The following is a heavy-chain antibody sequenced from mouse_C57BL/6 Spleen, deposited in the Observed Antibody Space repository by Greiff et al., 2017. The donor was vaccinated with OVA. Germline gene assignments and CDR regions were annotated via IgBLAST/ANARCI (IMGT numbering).Heavy chain of an antibody. Sequence: DVKLVESGGGLVKPGGSLKLSCAASGFTFSSYAMSWVRQTPEKRLEWVATISDGGSYTYYPDNVKGRFTISRDNAKNNLYLQMSHLKSEDTAMYYCARDYYGSSYVWYFDVWGTGTTVTVSS. D-gene: IGHD1-1*01. CDR1: GFTFSSYA. V-gene: IGHV5-4*01. CDR2: ISDGGSYT. CDR3: ARDYYGSSYVWYFDV. J-gene: IGHJ1*03.